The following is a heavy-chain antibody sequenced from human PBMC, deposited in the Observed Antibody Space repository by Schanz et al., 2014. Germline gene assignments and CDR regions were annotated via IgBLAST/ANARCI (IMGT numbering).Heavy chain of an antibody. Sequence: EVQLVQSGGGLVQPGGSLRLSCAASGFTFSSYWMHWVRQAPGRGLEWVAYISSSSSTIHYADSVKGRFTISRDNAKNSLYLQMDSLRAEDTAVYYCARDLPRTFLFDYWGQGTLXTVSS. CDR3: ARDLPRTFLFDY. J-gene: IGHJ4*02. CDR1: GFTFSSYW. V-gene: IGHV3-48*01. CDR2: ISSSSSTI.